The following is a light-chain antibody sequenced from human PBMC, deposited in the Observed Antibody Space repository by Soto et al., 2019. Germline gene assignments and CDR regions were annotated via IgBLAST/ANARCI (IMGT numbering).Light chain of an antibody. CDR2: DVS. CDR3: SSYTISNTRV. CDR1: SSGVGGYNY. V-gene: IGLV2-14*01. J-gene: IGLJ1*01. Sequence: SVLTQPASVSGSPGQSITISCTGTSSGVGGYNYVSWYQQHPGKAPKLMIYDVSNRPSGVSNRFSGSKSGNTASLTVSGLQAEDEADYYCSSYTISNTRVFGPGTKVTVL.